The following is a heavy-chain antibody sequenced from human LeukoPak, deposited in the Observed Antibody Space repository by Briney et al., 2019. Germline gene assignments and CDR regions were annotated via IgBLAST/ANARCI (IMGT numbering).Heavy chain of an antibody. D-gene: IGHD6-19*01. J-gene: IGHJ4*02. CDR1: GFTLSRHW. V-gene: IGHV3-7*01. Sequence: PGGSLRLSCAASGFTLSRHWMTWVRQAPGKGLEWVANIKRDGREKNYVDWVKGRFSISRDNVENSLHLQMNSLRAEDTAVYYCARVCVSGWTECMDYWGQGTLVTVSS. CDR2: IKRDGREK. CDR3: ARVCVSGWTECMDY.